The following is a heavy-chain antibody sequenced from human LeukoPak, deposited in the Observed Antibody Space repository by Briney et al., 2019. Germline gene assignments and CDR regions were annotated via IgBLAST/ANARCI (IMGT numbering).Heavy chain of an antibody. CDR3: ARLGSIAAAGTGFDY. Sequence: GEALKISCKGSGYSFTSYWIGWVRQMPGKGLEWMGIIYPGDSDTRYSPSFQGQVTLSADKSISTAYLQWSSLKASDTAMYYCARLGSIAAAGTGFDYWGQGTLVTVSS. CDR1: GYSFTSYW. D-gene: IGHD6-13*01. CDR2: IYPGDSDT. J-gene: IGHJ4*02. V-gene: IGHV5-51*01.